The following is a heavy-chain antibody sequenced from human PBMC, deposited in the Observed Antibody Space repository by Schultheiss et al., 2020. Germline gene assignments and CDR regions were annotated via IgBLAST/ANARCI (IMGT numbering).Heavy chain of an antibody. D-gene: IGHD4-11*01. J-gene: IGHJ5*02. V-gene: IGHV4-61*01. CDR1: GGSVSSGSYY. Sequence: SETLSLTCTVSGGSVSSGSYYWSWIRQPPGKGLEWIGYIYYSGSTYYNPSLKSRVTISVDTSKNQFSLKLSSVTAADTAVYYCARGSNYYRWFDPWGQGTLVTVSS. CDR2: IYYSGST. CDR3: ARGSNYYRWFDP.